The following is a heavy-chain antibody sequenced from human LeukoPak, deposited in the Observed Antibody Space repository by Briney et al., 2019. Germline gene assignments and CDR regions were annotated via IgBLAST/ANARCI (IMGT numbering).Heavy chain of an antibody. CDR2: TYYRSKWYN. V-gene: IGHV6-1*01. D-gene: IGHD6-19*01. CDR3: ARECEGCGWPFDY. CDR1: GDSVSSNSAT. Sequence: SHTLSLTCAISGDSVSSNSATWNWIRQSPSRGLEWLGRTYYRSKWYNDYAVSVRSRITINPDTSKNQFSLQLKSVTPDDTAVYYCARECEGCGWPFDYWGQGTLVTVSS. J-gene: IGHJ4*02.